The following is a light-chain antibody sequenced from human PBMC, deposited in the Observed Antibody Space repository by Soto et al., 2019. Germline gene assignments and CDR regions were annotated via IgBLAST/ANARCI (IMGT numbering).Light chain of an antibody. J-gene: IGKJ5*01. CDR1: HGIRSY. V-gene: IGKV1-8*01. Sequence: AIPMTQSPSSFSASTGHTITITCRGSHGIRSYLVWSQQKPIKAPTPLIYAAPPLQSGVPSRFRRSGSGTDFTLTNSCLQYEDFATYYCQQYYSYPSITFGQGTRL. CDR3: QQYYSYPSIT. CDR2: AAP.